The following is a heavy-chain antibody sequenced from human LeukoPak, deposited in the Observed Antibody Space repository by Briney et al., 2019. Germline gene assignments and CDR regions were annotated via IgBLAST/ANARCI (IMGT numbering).Heavy chain of an antibody. CDR3: ARVDYGSGSDYAFDI. Sequence: PGGCLRLSCAASGFAFSSYAMHWVRQAPGKGREWGAVISYDGSNKYYADSVKGRFTISGDNSKNTLYLQMNSLRAEDTAVYYCARVDYGSGSDYAFDIWGQGTMVTVSS. D-gene: IGHD3-10*01. V-gene: IGHV3-30*04. J-gene: IGHJ3*02. CDR1: GFAFSSYA. CDR2: ISYDGSNK.